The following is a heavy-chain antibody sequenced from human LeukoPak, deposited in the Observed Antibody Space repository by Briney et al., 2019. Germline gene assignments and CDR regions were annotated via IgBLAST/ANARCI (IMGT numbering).Heavy chain of an antibody. Sequence: GASVKVSCKASGHTFTSYYMHWVRQAPGQGLEWMGIINPSGGSTSYAQKFQGRVTMTRDTSTSTVYMELSSLRSEDTAVYYCAREAPGAVVVPAADGRFDPWGQGTLVTVSS. D-gene: IGHD2-2*01. J-gene: IGHJ5*02. CDR1: GHTFTSYY. CDR3: AREAPGAVVVPAADGRFDP. CDR2: INPSGGST. V-gene: IGHV1-46*01.